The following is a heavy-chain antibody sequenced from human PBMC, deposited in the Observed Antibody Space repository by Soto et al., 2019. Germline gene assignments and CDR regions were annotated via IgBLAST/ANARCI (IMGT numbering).Heavy chain of an antibody. CDR2: IYYSGNT. V-gene: IGHV4-39*02. Sequence: SETLSLTCTVSGGSISSSSYYWGWIRQPPGKGLEWIGSIYYSGNTNYAQKLQGRVTMTTDTSTSTAYMELRSLRSDDTAVYYCARDPKHCSGGICYPLSYYYNMEVWGKGTTVTVPS. J-gene: IGHJ6*03. CDR1: GGSISSSSYY. D-gene: IGHD2-15*01. CDR3: ARDPKHCSGGICYPLSYYYNMEV.